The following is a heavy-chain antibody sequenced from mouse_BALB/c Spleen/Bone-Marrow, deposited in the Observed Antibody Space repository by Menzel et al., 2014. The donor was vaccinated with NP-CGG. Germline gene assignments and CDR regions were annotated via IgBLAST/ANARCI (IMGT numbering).Heavy chain of an antibody. V-gene: IGHV14-3*02. CDR1: GFNIKDTY. J-gene: IGHJ1*01. CDR2: IDPANGNT. CDR3: ATMITYWYFDV. Sequence: EVQLQESGAELVKPGASVKLSCTASGFNIKDTYMHWVKQRPEQGLEWIGRIDPANGNTKYDPKFQGKATITADTSSNTAYLQLSSLTSEDTAVYDCATMITYWYFDVRGAGTTVTVSS. D-gene: IGHD2-4*01.